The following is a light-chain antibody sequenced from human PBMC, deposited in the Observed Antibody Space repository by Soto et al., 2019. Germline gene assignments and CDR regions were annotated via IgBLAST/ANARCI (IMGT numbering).Light chain of an antibody. Sequence: DIQMTQSPSSLSASVVDRVTVTCRASQGISNYLAWYQQKPGKAPKLLIYDASSLESGVPSRFSGSGSGTEFTLTISSLQPDDFATYYCQQYNSYWTFGQGTKVDIK. J-gene: IGKJ1*01. CDR3: QQYNSYWT. CDR2: DAS. CDR1: QGISNY. V-gene: IGKV1-5*01.